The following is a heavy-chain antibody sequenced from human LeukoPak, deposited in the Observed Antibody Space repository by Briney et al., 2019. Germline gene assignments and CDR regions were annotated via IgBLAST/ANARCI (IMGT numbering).Heavy chain of an antibody. CDR3: ARSLPGIPGAYYMDV. V-gene: IGHV1-2*02. J-gene: IGHJ6*03. CDR2: IDPNSGGT. D-gene: IGHD1-14*01. CDR1: GYTFTCYY. Sequence: ASVKVSCKASGYTFTCYYMHWVRQAPGQGLEWMGWIDPNSGGTNYAQKFQGRVTMTRDTSISTAYMELSRLRSDDTAVYYCARSLPGIPGAYYMDVWGKGTTVTVSS.